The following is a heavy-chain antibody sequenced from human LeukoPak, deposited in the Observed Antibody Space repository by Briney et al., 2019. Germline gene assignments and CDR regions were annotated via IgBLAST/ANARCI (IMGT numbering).Heavy chain of an antibody. V-gene: IGHV3-43*02. J-gene: IGHJ4*02. CDR1: GLNFDDSA. CDR2: ISADGGST. CDR3: AKESGKFDY. Sequence: QPGRSLRLSCAASGLNFDDSAMHWVRQAPGKGLEWVSLISADGGSTFSADSVKGRFSISRDNSKNSLYLQMNSLRSEDTAMFYCAKESGKFDYWGQGTLVAVSS.